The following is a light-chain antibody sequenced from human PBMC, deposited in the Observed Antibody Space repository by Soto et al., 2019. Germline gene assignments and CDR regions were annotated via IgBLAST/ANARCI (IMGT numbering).Light chain of an antibody. Sequence: DIEMTQSPSYLSASVGDRVTTTCRASQTIGRYLNWYQHKPGKAPKLLIYTASNLQSGVPSRFSGSGSGTDFTLTISSLQPEEFATYYCQQSYSIPWTFGQGTKVEIK. V-gene: IGKV1-39*01. J-gene: IGKJ1*01. CDR3: QQSYSIPWT. CDR1: QTIGRY. CDR2: TAS.